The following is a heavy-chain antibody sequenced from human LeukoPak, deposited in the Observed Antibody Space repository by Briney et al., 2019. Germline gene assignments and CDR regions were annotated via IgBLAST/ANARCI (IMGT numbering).Heavy chain of an antibody. V-gene: IGHV3-23*01. CDR3: AKDRPYYYDSNYEAFDI. J-gene: IGHJ3*02. Sequence: GGSLRLSCAASAFTFSSYSMNWVRQAPGKGLEWVSTIRGSGDRTYYADSVKGRFTISRDNSKNTLYLQMNTLRAEDTAVYYCAKDRPYYYDSNYEAFDIWGQGTMVTVSS. CDR2: IRGSGDRT. CDR1: AFTFSSYS. D-gene: IGHD3-22*01.